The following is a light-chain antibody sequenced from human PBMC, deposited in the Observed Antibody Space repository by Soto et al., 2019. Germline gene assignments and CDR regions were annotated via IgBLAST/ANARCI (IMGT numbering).Light chain of an antibody. J-gene: IGLJ1*01. CDR3: CSYVGSSTSDRYV. CDR1: SSDVGSYHL. V-gene: IGLV2-23*01. Sequence: QSVLAQPASVSGSPGQSITITCTGSSSDVGSYHLVSWFQQHPGKAPKLMIYEATKRPSGVSDRFSGSKSGNTASLTISGLQAEDEADYYCCSYVGSSTSDRYVFGTGTKLTVL. CDR2: EAT.